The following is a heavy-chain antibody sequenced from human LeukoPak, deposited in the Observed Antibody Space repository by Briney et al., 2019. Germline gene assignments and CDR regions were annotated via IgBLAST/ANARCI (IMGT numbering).Heavy chain of an antibody. CDR2: ISSSSSYI. J-gene: IGHJ3*02. CDR1: GFTFSSYS. V-gene: IGHV3-21*01. Sequence: WGSLRLSCAASGFTFSSYSMNWVRQAPGKGLEWVSSISSSSSYIYYADSVKGRFTISRDNAKNSLYLQMNSLRAEDTAVYYCAGAGIQLWARDAFDIWGQGTMVTVSS. CDR3: AGAGIQLWARDAFDI. D-gene: IGHD5-18*01.